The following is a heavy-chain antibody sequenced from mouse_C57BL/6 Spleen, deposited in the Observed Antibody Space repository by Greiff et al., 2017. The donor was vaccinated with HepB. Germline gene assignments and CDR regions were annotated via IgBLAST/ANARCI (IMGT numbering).Heavy chain of an antibody. Sequence: EVMLVESGGGLVKPGGSLKLSCAASGFTFSSYAMSWVRQTPEKRLEWVATISDGGSYTYYPDNVKGRFTISRDNAKNNLYLQMSHLKSEDTAMYYCARETGGTSAWFAYWGQGTLVTVSA. D-gene: IGHD4-1*01. V-gene: IGHV5-4*01. J-gene: IGHJ3*01. CDR3: ARETGGTSAWFAY. CDR1: GFTFSSYA. CDR2: ISDGGSYT.